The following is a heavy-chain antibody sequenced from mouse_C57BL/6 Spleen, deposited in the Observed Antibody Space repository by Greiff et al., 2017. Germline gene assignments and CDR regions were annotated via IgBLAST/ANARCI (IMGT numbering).Heavy chain of an antibody. V-gene: IGHV1-72*01. CDR3: ARRATIVGAMDY. D-gene: IGHD1-1*01. J-gene: IGHJ4*01. CDR2: IDPYGGGT. Sequence: VKLQQPGAELVKPGASVKLSCKASGYTFNSYWMHWVKQRPGRGLEWIGGIDPYGGGTTYNEKFKSKATLTVDKPSSTAYMQLSSLTSEDSAVYYGARRATIVGAMDYWGQGTSVTVSS. CDR1: GYTFNSYW.